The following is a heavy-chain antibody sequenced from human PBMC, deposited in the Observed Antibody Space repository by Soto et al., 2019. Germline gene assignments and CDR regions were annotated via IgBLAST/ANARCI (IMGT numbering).Heavy chain of an antibody. CDR2: ISGSGGST. CDR1: GFTFSSYA. Sequence: PGGSLRLSCAASGFTFSSYAMSWVRQAPGKGLEWVSAISGSGGSTYYADSVKGRFTISRDNSKNTLYLKMNSLRAEDTALYYCAKDHSVWFGEFSLYYFDYWGQGTLVTVSS. CDR3: AKDHSVWFGEFSLYYFDY. D-gene: IGHD3-10*01. V-gene: IGHV3-23*01. J-gene: IGHJ4*02.